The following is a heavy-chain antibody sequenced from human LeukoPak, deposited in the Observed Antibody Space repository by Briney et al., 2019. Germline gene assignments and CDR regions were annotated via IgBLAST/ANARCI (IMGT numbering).Heavy chain of an antibody. J-gene: IGHJ3*02. D-gene: IGHD2-2*02. CDR2: ISGSGGST. V-gene: IGHV3-23*01. Sequence: GGSLRLSCAASGFTFSSYAMSWVRQAPGKGLEWVSAISGSGGSTYYADSVKGRFTISRDNSKNTLYLQMNSLRAEDTAVYYCAKDKTYCSSTSCYTNDEAFDIWGQGTMVTVSS. CDR1: GFTFSSYA. CDR3: AKDKTYCSSTSCYTNDEAFDI.